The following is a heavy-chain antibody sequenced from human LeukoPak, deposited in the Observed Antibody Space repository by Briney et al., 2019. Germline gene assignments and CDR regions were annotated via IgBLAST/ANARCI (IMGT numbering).Heavy chain of an antibody. D-gene: IGHD2-21*01. CDR2: INGGGSPI. J-gene: IGHJ4*02. V-gene: IGHV3-48*01. Sequence: GGSLRLSCAASGFTFNSYWMSWVRQAPGKGLEWVSYINGGGSPIFYADSVRGRFTISGDNAKNSLYLQMNSLRAEDTAVYYCVRDNPRCCGVIPSNIDDYWGQGTLVTVSS. CDR3: VRDNPRCCGVIPSNIDDY. CDR1: GFTFNSYW.